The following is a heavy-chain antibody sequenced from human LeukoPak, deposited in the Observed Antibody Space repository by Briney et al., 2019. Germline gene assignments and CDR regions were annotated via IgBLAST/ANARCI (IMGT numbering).Heavy chain of an antibody. J-gene: IGHJ4*02. D-gene: IGHD3-10*01. CDR3: SKDRTTSGGAEGY. CDR1: GFTFSSYG. V-gene: IGHV3-33*06. Sequence: GRSLRLSCAASGFTFSSYGMHWVRQAPGKGLEWVAVIWYDGSNKYYADSVKGRFTISRDNSKNTLYLQMNSLRAEDTAIYYCSKDRTTSGGAEGYWGQGTLVTVSA. CDR2: IWYDGSNK.